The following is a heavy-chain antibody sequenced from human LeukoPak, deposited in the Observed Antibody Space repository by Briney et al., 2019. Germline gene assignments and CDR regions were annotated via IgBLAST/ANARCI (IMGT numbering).Heavy chain of an antibody. J-gene: IGHJ4*02. Sequence: GGSLRLSCAASGFTFSSYGMHWVRQAPGKGLEWVAVISYDGSNKYYADSVKGRFTISRDNSKNTLYLQMNSLRAEDTAVYYRAKEVPYYFDYWGQGTLVTVSS. CDR3: AKEVPYYFDY. V-gene: IGHV3-30*19. CDR1: GFTFSSYG. CDR2: ISYDGSNK.